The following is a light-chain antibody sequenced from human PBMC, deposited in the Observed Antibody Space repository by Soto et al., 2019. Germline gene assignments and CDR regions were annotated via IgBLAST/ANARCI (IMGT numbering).Light chain of an antibody. Sequence: QPALTQPASVSGSPGQSITISCTGTSSDVGNYNLVSWYQQHPGKAPKLMIYEGSKRPSGVSNRFSGSKSGNTASLTISILQAEDEADYYCCSYAGSSTYVFGTGTKGTVL. CDR2: EGS. CDR1: SSDVGNYNL. CDR3: CSYAGSSTYV. V-gene: IGLV2-23*01. J-gene: IGLJ1*01.